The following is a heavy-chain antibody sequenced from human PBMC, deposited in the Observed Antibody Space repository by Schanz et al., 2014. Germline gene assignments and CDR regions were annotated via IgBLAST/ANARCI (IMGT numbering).Heavy chain of an antibody. CDR2: VNPGGGST. CDR1: GYPFTNYY. Sequence: QVHLEQSGPEVKKPGASVKLSCRASGYPFTNYYIHWVRQAPGQGLEWMGIVNPGGGSTSVAQRFQTRVTLTRDTSTGKAYLGLTRLRFEDTAVYYCARGSLAGYVALLMAANDYWRQGTLLTVSS. CDR3: ARGSLAGYVALLMAANDY. J-gene: IGHJ4*02. V-gene: IGHV1-46*01. D-gene: IGHD2-15*01.